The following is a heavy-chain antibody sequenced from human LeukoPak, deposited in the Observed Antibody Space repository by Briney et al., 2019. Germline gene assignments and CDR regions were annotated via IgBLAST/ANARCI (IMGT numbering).Heavy chain of an antibody. Sequence: GGSLRLSCAASGFTFSSCAMSWVRQAPGKGLEWVSAISGSGGSTYYADSVKGRFTISRDNSKNTLYLQMNSLRAEDTAVYYCAKWGIVVVPAAMGFDYWGQGTLVTVSS. CDR1: GFTFSSCA. CDR3: AKWGIVVVPAAMGFDY. V-gene: IGHV3-23*01. D-gene: IGHD2-2*01. J-gene: IGHJ4*02. CDR2: ISGSGGST.